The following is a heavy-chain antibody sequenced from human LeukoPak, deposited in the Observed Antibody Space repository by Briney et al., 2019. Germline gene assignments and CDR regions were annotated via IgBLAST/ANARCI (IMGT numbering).Heavy chain of an antibody. Sequence: SETLSLTCAVYGGSFSDFYWSWIRQPPGKGLKWIGEINHSGSTNYNPSLKSRVTISVDTSKNQFSLKLRSVTAADTAVYYCARVTGYVIEDNFDYWGRGTLVTVSS. CDR1: GGSFSDFY. D-gene: IGHD2-15*01. CDR2: INHSGST. V-gene: IGHV4-34*01. J-gene: IGHJ4*02. CDR3: ARVTGYVIEDNFDY.